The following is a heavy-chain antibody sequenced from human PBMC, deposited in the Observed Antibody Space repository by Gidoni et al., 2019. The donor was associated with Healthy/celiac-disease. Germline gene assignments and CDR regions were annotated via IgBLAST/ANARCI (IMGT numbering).Heavy chain of an antibody. CDR3: ANLYYYDSSGYYYFDY. Sequence: EVQLLESGGGLVQPGGSLRLSCAASGFTFSSYAMSWVRPAPGKGLEWVPAISGSGGSTYYADSVKGRFTISRDNSKNTLYLQMNSLRAEDTAVYYCANLYYYDSSGYYYFDYWGQGTLVTVSS. CDR1: GFTFSSYA. CDR2: ISGSGGST. D-gene: IGHD3-22*01. V-gene: IGHV3-23*01. J-gene: IGHJ4*02.